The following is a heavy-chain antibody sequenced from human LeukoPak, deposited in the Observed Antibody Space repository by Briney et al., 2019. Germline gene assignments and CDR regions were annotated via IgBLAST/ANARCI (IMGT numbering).Heavy chain of an antibody. CDR1: GFTFSSYE. D-gene: IGHD6-13*01. V-gene: IGHV3-48*03. Sequence: PGGSLRLSCAASGFTFSSYEMNWVRQAPGKGLEWVSYISSSGSTMYYADSVKGRFTISRDNAKNSLYLQMNSLRAEDTAVYYCARGFIAAAGTLAYWGQGTLVTVSS. CDR3: ARGFIAAAGTLAY. CDR2: ISSSGSTM. J-gene: IGHJ4*02.